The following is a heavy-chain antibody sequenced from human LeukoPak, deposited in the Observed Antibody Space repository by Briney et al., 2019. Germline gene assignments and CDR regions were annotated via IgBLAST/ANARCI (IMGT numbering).Heavy chain of an antibody. D-gene: IGHD3-10*01. V-gene: IGHV3-21*01. CDR3: ARDGPMVRGVINWFDP. CDR1: GFTFSSYS. CDR2: ISSSSSYI. J-gene: IGHJ5*02. Sequence: GWSLRLSCAASGFTFSSYSMNWARQAPGKGLEWVSSISSSSSYIYYADSVKGRFTISRDNAKNSLYLQMNSLRAEDTAVYYCARDGPMVRGVINWFDPWGQGTLVTVSS.